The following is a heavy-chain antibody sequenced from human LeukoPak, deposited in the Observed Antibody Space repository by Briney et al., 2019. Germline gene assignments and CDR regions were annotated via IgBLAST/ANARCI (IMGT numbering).Heavy chain of an antibody. CDR2: IIPILGIA. CDR3: ARWEVGAHTRGIDY. Sequence: ASVKVSCKASGGTFSSYAISWVRQAPGQGLEWMGWIIPILGIANYAQKFQGRVTMTADKSTSTAYMELSSLRSEETAVYYCARWEVGAHTRGIDYWGQGTLVTVSS. V-gene: IGHV1-69*10. CDR1: GGTFSSYA. J-gene: IGHJ4*02. D-gene: IGHD1-26*01.